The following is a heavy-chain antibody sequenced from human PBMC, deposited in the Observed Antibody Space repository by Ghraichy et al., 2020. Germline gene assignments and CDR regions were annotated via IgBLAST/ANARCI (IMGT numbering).Heavy chain of an antibody. CDR1: GFTFSSYG. Sequence: GESLNISCAASGFTFSSYGMHWVRQAPGKGLEWVAVISYDGSNKYYADSVKGRFTISRDNSKNTLYLQMNSLRAEDTAVYYCAKDLWDYGDYYYGMDVWGQGTTVTVSS. J-gene: IGHJ6*02. CDR2: ISYDGSNK. CDR3: AKDLWDYGDYYYGMDV. V-gene: IGHV3-30*18. D-gene: IGHD4-17*01.